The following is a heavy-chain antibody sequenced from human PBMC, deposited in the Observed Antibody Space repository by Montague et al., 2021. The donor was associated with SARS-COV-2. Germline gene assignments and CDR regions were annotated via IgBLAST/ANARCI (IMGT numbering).Heavy chain of an antibody. J-gene: IGHJ6*03. Sequence: SVKVSCKASGYTFTSYAMNWVRQAPGQGLEWMGWINTNTGNPTYAQGFTGRFVFSLDTSVSTAYLQISSLKAEDTAVYYCARDRAGPYQLLYYYYYYMDVWGKGTTVTVSS. V-gene: IGHV7-4-1*02. CDR1: GYTFTSYA. CDR3: ARDRAGPYQLLYYYYYYMDV. D-gene: IGHD2-2*01. CDR2: INTNTGNP.